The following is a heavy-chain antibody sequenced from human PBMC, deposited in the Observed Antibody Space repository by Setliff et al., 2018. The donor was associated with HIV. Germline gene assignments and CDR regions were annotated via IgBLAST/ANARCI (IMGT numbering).Heavy chain of an antibody. CDR3: AREDYYYYGMDV. V-gene: IGHV4-61*02. J-gene: IGHJ6*02. CDR2: IYTSGST. CDR1: GGSISSGSYY. Sequence: TSETLSLTCTVSGGSISSGSYYWNWIRQPAGKGLEWIGRIYTSGSTNYNPSLKGRVTISVDTSKNQFSLKLSSVTAADTAVYYCAREDYYYYGMDVWGQGTTVTVSS.